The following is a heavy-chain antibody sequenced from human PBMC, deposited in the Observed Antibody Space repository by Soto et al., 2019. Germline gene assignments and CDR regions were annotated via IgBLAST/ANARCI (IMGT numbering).Heavy chain of an antibody. CDR3: ARDLSSGWSWHFDY. Sequence: HPGGSLRLSCAASGFTFSSYAMHWVRQAPGKGLEYVSAISSNGGSTYYANSVKGRFTISRDNSKNTLYLQMGSLRAEDMAVYYCARDLSSGWSWHFDYWGQGTLVTVSS. J-gene: IGHJ4*02. D-gene: IGHD6-19*01. V-gene: IGHV3-64*01. CDR1: GFTFSSYA. CDR2: ISSNGGST.